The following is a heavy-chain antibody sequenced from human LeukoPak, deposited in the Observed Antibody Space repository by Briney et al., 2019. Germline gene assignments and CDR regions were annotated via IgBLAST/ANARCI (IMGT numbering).Heavy chain of an antibody. CDR3: ARAEGYCSSTSCYPYYFDY. D-gene: IGHD2-2*01. V-gene: IGHV4-4*07. Sequence: PSETLSLTCTVSGGSISGYYWGWIRQPAGRGLEWIGRIFSSGNTNYNPSLKSRVTMSVDTSKNQVSLELSSVTAADTAVYYCARAEGYCSSTSCYPYYFDYWGQGTLVTVSS. J-gene: IGHJ4*02. CDR2: IFSSGNT. CDR1: GGSISGYY.